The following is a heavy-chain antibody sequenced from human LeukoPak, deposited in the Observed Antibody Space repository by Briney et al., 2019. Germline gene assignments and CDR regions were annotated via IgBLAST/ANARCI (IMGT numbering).Heavy chain of an antibody. D-gene: IGHD3-22*01. CDR3: AREFGRVTMIVVVTDDAFDI. J-gene: IGHJ3*02. V-gene: IGHV3-48*01. CDR1: GFTFTSYT. CDR2: ISGSGNFI. Sequence: GGSLRLSCAASGFTFTSYTMNWVRQAPGKGLERISHISGSGNFIYYADSVEGRFSISRDNAKNSLYLQMNSLRVEDTAVYYCAREFGRVTMIVVVTDDAFDIWGQGTMVTVSS.